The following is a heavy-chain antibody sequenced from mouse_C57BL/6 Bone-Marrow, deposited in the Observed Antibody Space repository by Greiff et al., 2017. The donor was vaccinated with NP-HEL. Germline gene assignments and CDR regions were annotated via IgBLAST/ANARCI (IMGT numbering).Heavy chain of an antibody. CDR1: GYSFTGYY. V-gene: IGHV1-42*01. CDR2: INPSTGGT. Sequence: EVQLQQSGPELVKPGASVKISCKASGYSFTGYYMNWVKQSPEKSLEWIGEINPSTGGTTYNQKFKAKATLTVDKSSSTAYMQLKSLTSEDSAVYYCARSYGYGSSFYAMDYWGQGTSVTVSS. CDR3: ARSYGYGSSFYAMDY. D-gene: IGHD1-1*01. J-gene: IGHJ4*01.